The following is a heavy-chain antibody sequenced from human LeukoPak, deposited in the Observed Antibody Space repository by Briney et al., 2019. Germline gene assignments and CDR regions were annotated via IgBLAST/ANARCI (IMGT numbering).Heavy chain of an antibody. D-gene: IGHD2-2*03. CDR3: ATMDIVVVPAAHTSVGD. Sequence: ASVKVSCKASGGTFSSYAISWVRQAPGQGLEWMGGIIPIFGTANYAQKFQGRVTITADEPTSTAYMELSSLRSEDTAVYYCATMDIVVVPAAHTSVGDWGQGTLVTVSS. CDR2: IIPIFGTA. J-gene: IGHJ4*02. CDR1: GGTFSSYA. V-gene: IGHV1-69*13.